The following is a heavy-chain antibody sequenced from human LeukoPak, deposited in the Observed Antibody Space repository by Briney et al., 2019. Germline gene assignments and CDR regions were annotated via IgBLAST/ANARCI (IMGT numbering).Heavy chain of an antibody. CDR1: GYTFTSYG. J-gene: IGHJ6*02. CDR2: ISAYNGNT. CDR3: ARGPLYCSGGSCGGTNGMDV. D-gene: IGHD2-15*01. V-gene: IGHV1-18*01. Sequence: ASVKVSCKASGYTFTSYGISWVRQAPGQGLEWMGWISAYNGNTNYAQKLQGRVTMTTDTSTSTAYMELRSLRSDDTAVYYCARGPLYCSGGSCGGTNGMDVWGQGTTVTVSS.